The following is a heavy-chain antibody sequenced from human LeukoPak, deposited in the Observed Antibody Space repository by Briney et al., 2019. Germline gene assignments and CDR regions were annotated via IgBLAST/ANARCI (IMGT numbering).Heavy chain of an antibody. CDR1: GFTVSSNY. D-gene: IGHD1-14*01. Sequence: GGSLRLSCAASGFTVSSNYMSSVRQAPGKGLEWVSVIYSGGSTYYADSVKGRFTISRDNSKNTLYLQMNSLRAEDTDVYYCARSPAGANYNLDVWGKGTTVTISS. V-gene: IGHV3-53*01. CDR2: IYSGGST. CDR3: ARSPAGANYNLDV. J-gene: IGHJ6*03.